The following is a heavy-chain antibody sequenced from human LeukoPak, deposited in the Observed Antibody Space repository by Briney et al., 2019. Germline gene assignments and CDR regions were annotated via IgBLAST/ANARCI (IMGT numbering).Heavy chain of an antibody. J-gene: IGHJ4*02. Sequence: GGSLRLSCAASGFSFSNYDTIWVRQAPGKGLEWVAFIRYDGSDKYFADSVEGRFTISRDSSKTTLYLQMNSLRTEDTALYYCATWANNDECWGQGTLVTVSS. V-gene: IGHV3-30*02. CDR1: GFSFSNYD. D-gene: IGHD1/OR15-1a*01. CDR2: IRYDGSDK. CDR3: ATWANNDEC.